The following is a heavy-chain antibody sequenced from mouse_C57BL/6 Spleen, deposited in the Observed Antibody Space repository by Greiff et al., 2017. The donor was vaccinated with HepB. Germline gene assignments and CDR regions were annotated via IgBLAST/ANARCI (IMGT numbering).Heavy chain of an antibody. CDR1: GFSLTSYG. V-gene: IGHV2-6-1*01. D-gene: IGHD2-4*01. CDR2: IWSDGST. J-gene: IGHJ4*01. CDR3: ARHEGGGDYLYAMDY. Sequence: VHLVESGPGLVAPSQSLSITCTVSGFSLTSYGVHWVRQPPGKGLEWLVVIWSDGSTTYNSALKSRLSISKDNSKSQVFLKMNSLQTDDTAMYYCARHEGGGDYLYAMDYWGQGTSVTVSS.